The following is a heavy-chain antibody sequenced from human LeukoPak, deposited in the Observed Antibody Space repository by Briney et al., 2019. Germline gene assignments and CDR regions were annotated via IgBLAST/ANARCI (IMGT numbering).Heavy chain of an antibody. D-gene: IGHD3-22*01. J-gene: IGHJ4*02. CDR1: GGSFSGYY. CDR3: ARGPRITMIVVVKAAFDY. V-gene: IGHV4-34*01. Sequence: PSETLSLTRAVYGGSFSGYYWSWIRQPPGKGLEWIGEINHSGSTNYNPSLKSRVTISVDTSKNQFSLKLSSVAAADTAVYYCARGPRITMIVVVKAAFDYWGQGTLVSVSS. CDR2: INHSGST.